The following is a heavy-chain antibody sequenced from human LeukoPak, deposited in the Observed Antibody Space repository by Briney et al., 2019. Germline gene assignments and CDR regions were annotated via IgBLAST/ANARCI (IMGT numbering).Heavy chain of an antibody. CDR1: GGTFSSYT. CDR3: AYDFWSGYYTGYNWFDP. Sequence: SVKVSCKASGGTFSSYTISWVRQAPGQGLEWMGRIIPILGIANYAQKFQGRVTITTDESTSTAYMELSSLRSEDTAVYYCAYDFWSGYYTGYNWFDPWGQGTLVTVSS. D-gene: IGHD3-3*01. CDR2: IIPILGIA. J-gene: IGHJ5*02. V-gene: IGHV1-69*02.